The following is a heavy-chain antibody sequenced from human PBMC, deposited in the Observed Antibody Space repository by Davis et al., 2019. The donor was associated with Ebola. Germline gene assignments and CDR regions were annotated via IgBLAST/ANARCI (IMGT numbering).Heavy chain of an antibody. CDR3: ARGVAGRVRGVPWAMDV. Sequence: GGSLRLSCAASGFSFSTYDMHWVRQATGKGLEWVSAIGTAGDTYYPGSVKGRFTISRDNAKKSLYLQMNSLGAGDTAVYYCARGVAGRVRGVPWAMDVWGQGTTVTVSS. D-gene: IGHD3-10*01. J-gene: IGHJ6*02. V-gene: IGHV3-13*01. CDR2: IGTAGDT. CDR1: GFSFSTYD.